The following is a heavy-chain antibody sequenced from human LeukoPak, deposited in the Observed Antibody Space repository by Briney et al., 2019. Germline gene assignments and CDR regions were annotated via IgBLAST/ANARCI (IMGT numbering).Heavy chain of an antibody. J-gene: IGHJ4*02. CDR1: GGSFSGYY. D-gene: IGHD6-13*01. Sequence: SETLSLTCAVYGGSFSGYYWSWIRQSPGKGLEWIGEINHSGSTTYNPSLESRVTMSIDTSKNQFSLKLSSVTAADTAVYYCASLMPIAAGYDYWGQGNLVTVSS. CDR2: INHSGST. CDR3: ASLMPIAAGYDY. V-gene: IGHV4-34*01.